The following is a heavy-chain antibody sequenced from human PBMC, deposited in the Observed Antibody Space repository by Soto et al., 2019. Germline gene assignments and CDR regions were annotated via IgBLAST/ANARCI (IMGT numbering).Heavy chain of an antibody. Sequence: QVQLVQSGAEVKKPGSSVKVSSRSSGGTFSTYTLAWVRQPPEQGLEWVGGIIPIFGTANYPQKFKGRVTITADESTSTAYMELSSLRSEDTAVYYCARSQDSSGYWNSCFDPWGQGTLVTVSS. D-gene: IGHD3-22*01. V-gene: IGHV1-69*01. CDR2: IIPIFGTA. CDR3: ARSQDSSGYWNSCFDP. J-gene: IGHJ5*02. CDR1: GGTFSTYT.